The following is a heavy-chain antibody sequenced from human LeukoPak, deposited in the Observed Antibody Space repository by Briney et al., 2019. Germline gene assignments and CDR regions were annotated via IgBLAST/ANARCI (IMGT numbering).Heavy chain of an antibody. Sequence: SETLSLTCTVSGGSISSSSYYWGWIRQPPGKGLEWIGSIYSSGTTYYNPSLKSRVTISVDTSKNQFSLKLSSVTAADTAVYNCASNWVAETPFDYWGQGTLVTVSS. CDR1: GGSISSSSYY. CDR3: ASNWVAETPFDY. CDR2: IYSSGTT. J-gene: IGHJ4*02. D-gene: IGHD7-27*01. V-gene: IGHV4-39*01.